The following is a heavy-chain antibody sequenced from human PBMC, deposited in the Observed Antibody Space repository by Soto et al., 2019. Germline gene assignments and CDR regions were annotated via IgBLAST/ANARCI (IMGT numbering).Heavy chain of an antibody. CDR3: ARGDSTDCSNGVCSFFYNHDLDV. J-gene: IGHJ6*02. CDR1: GYSFTDYH. D-gene: IGHD2-8*01. CDR2: INPKSGGT. V-gene: IGHV1-2*04. Sequence: ASVKVSCKASGYSFTDYHIHWVRQAPGQGLEWLGRINPKSGGTSTAQKFQGWVTMTTDTSISTASMALTRLTSDDTAIYYCARGDSTDCSNGVCSFFYNHDLDVWG.